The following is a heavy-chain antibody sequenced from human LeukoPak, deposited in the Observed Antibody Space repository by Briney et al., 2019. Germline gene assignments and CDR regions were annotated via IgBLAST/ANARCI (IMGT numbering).Heavy chain of an antibody. CDR1: GFTFSSYA. J-gene: IGHJ4*02. CDR2: ISGSGGST. D-gene: IGHD2-15*01. CDR3: AKDSQEYCSGGSCYQIDY. Sequence: PGGSLKLSCAASGFTFSSYAMSWVRQAPGKGLEWVSVISGSGGSTYYADSVRGRFTISRDNSKNTLYLQMNSLRAEDTAVYYCAKDSQEYCSGGSCYQIDYWGQGTLVTVSS. V-gene: IGHV3-23*01.